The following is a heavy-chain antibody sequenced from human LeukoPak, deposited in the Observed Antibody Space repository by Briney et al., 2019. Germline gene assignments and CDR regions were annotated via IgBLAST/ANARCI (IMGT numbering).Heavy chain of an antibody. CDR2: IKQVGSEK. CDR1: GFTFSSYW. V-gene: IGHV3-7*01. CDR3: ARDLRFYDY. Sequence: GGSLRLSCAASGFTFSSYWMSWVRRAPGKGLEWVANIKQVGSEKYYVDSVKGRFTISRDNAKSSLYLQMNSLRAEDTAVYYCARDLRFYDYWGQGTLVTVSS. D-gene: IGHD3-3*01. J-gene: IGHJ4*02.